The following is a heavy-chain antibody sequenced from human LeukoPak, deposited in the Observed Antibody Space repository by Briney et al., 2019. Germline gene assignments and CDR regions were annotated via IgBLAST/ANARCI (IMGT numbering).Heavy chain of an antibody. J-gene: IGHJ4*02. CDR2: ISYDGSNK. D-gene: IGHD3-16*01. Sequence: GGSLRLSCAASGFTFSSYGMHWVRQAPGKGLEWVAVISYDGSNKYYADSVKGRFTISRDNSKNTLYLQMNSLRAEDTAVYYCASCLGDLCYWGQGTLVTVSS. CDR3: ASCLGDLCY. V-gene: IGHV3-30*03. CDR1: GFTFSSYG.